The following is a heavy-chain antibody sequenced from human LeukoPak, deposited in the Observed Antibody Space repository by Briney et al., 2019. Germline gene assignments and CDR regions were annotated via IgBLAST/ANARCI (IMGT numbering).Heavy chain of an antibody. V-gene: IGHV1-69*01. D-gene: IGHD3-10*01. Sequence: SVKVSCKASGRSFSSYAITWVRQAPGQGLEWMGGSIPVFGTANYAQKFLGRVTITADASTSIAYMELSSPTSEDTAVYYCATTGRSVWLGGQYDYWGQGTLVAVSS. CDR1: GRSFSSYA. CDR3: ATTGRSVWLGGQYDY. J-gene: IGHJ4*02. CDR2: SIPVFGTA.